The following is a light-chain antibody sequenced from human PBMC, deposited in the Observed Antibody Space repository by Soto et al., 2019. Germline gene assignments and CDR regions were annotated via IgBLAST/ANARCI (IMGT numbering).Light chain of an antibody. CDR2: LNSDGSH. CDR3: QTWGTSIRV. J-gene: IGLJ3*02. V-gene: IGLV4-69*01. CDR1: SGHSSYA. Sequence: QLVLTQSPSASASLGASVKLTCTLSSGHSSYAIAWHQQQPEKGPRYLMKLNSDGSHSKGDGIPDRFSGSSSGAERYLTISRLQSEDEADYYCQTWGTSIRVFGGGTKVTVL.